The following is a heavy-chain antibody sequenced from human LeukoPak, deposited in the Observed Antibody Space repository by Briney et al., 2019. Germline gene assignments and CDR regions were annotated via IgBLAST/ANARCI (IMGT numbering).Heavy chain of an antibody. CDR1: GYPFSRYA. D-gene: IGHD3-10*01. CDR2: LSINGGST. CDR3: VKESRVVRGVIMDAFDM. V-gene: IGHV3-64D*06. Sequence: GRSLRLSCAASGYPFSRYAMHWVRQAPGKGLEYVSGLSINGGSTDYADSVKGGFTISRDNSQNTVYLQMSSLRAEDTAVYYCVKESRVVRGVIMDAFDMWGQGTMVTVSS. J-gene: IGHJ3*02.